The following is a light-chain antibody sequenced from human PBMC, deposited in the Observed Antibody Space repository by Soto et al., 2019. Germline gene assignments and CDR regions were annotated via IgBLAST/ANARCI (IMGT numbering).Light chain of an antibody. CDR3: AAWDDSLNGVL. CDR1: SSNIGSNT. CDR2: SNN. J-gene: IGLJ2*01. V-gene: IGLV1-44*01. Sequence: QSVLTQPPSASGTPGQRVTISCSGSSSNIGSNTVNWYQQLPGTAPKLLIYSNNQRPSGVPDRFSGFKFGTSASLAISGLQSEDEADYSCAAWDDSLNGVLFGGGTKVTVL.